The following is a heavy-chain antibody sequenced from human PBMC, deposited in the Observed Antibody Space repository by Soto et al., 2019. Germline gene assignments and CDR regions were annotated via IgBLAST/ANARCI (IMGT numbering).Heavy chain of an antibody. CDR3: AKDTYFYDTSGYYSFDY. CDR1: GFAFSSYG. D-gene: IGHD3-22*01. V-gene: IGHV3-30*18. J-gene: IGHJ4*02. CDR2: ISYDGSNE. Sequence: QVQLVESGGGVVQAGRSLRLSCAASGFAFSSYGIHWVRQAPGKGLEWVAGISYDGSNEHYTDSVKGRFTISRDNSKNTLYLQMNSLRAEDTAVYYCAKDTYFYDTSGYYSFDYWGQGTLVTVSS.